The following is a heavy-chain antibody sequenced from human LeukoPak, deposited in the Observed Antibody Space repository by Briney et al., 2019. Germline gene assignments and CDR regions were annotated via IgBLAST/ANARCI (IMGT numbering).Heavy chain of an antibody. CDR1: GVSISGDY. V-gene: IGHV4-59*08. Sequence: SEALSLTCTVSGVSISGDYSSWIRQPPGKGLEWIGYIYFTGNTDHNPSLKSRVTLSMDTSKNQFSLKLTSVTAADTAVYYCARHPFSSPFDFWGQGTLVTVSS. CDR2: IYFTGNT. CDR3: ARHPFSSPFDF. J-gene: IGHJ4*02.